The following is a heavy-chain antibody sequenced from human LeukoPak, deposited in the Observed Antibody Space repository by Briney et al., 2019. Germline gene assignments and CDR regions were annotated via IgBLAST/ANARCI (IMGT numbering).Heavy chain of an antibody. Sequence: GRSLRLSCAASGFTFDDYAMHWVRQAPGKGLEWVSAISGSGGSTYYADSVKGRFTISRDNAKNSLYLQMNSLRDEDTAVYYCARRFDSWGQGTLVTVSS. J-gene: IGHJ4*02. CDR3: ARRFDS. CDR1: GFTFDDYA. V-gene: IGHV3-9*01. CDR2: ISGSGGST.